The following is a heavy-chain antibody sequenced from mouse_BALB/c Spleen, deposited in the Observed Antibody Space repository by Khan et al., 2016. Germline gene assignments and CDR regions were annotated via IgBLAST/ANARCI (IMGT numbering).Heavy chain of an antibody. CDR3: ARWAYYGNYLFAY. V-gene: IGHV1-7*01. CDR1: GYTFTSYW. CDR2: INPSTGYT. D-gene: IGHD2-10*01. J-gene: IGHJ3*01. Sequence: QVQLQPSGAELAKPGASVKMSCKASGYTFTSYWMHWVKQRPGPGLEWIGYINPSTGYTEYNQKFKDKATLTADKSSSTAYMQLISLTSEDSAVYYCARWAYYGNYLFAYWGQGTLVTVSA.